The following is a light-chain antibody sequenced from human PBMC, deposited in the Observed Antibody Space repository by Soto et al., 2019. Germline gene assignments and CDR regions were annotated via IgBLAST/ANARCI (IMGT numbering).Light chain of an antibody. J-gene: IGKJ1*01. CDR3: QQYSIYSRT. V-gene: IGKV1-5*03. Sequence: DIQMTQSPSTLSASVGDIVTITCRASQSISTWLAWYQQKPGKAPNLLIYKASFLRSGVPSRFSGSGSGTEFTLTISSLQPDDFATYYCQQYSIYSRTFRQGIKVELK. CDR1: QSISTW. CDR2: KAS.